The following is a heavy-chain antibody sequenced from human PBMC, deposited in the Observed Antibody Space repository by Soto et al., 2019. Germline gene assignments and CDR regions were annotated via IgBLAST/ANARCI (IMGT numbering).Heavy chain of an antibody. CDR3: TRDSSNYTPLY. Sequence: TRSLTCTVSGDSIGSVDYDWTWIRQXPGGELEWIRXIHYSXNTNYNKSLKXXVSLSLDXXDNHFSLKMSSVTAADTAVYYCTRDSSNYTPLYWGQGALVTVSS. CDR2: IHYSXNT. J-gene: IGHJ4*02. CDR1: GDSIGSVDYD. D-gene: IGHD2-2*01. V-gene: IGHV4-31*01.